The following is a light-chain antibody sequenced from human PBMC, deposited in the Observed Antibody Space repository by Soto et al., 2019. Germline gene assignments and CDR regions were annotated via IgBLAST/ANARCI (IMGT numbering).Light chain of an antibody. V-gene: IGLV2-14*01. Sequence: QSALTQPASVSGSPGQSIAISCAGTSSDIGTYNHVSWYQQHPGKAPQLIIYEDINRPSGLSSRFSGSKSGNTASLTISWLQAEDEADYFCCSYTTSSTLVCGTGTKLTVL. CDR1: SSDIGTYNH. J-gene: IGLJ1*01. CDR3: CSYTTSSTLV. CDR2: EDI.